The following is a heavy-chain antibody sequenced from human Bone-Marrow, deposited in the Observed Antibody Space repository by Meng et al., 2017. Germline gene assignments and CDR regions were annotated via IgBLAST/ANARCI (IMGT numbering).Heavy chain of an antibody. CDR2: MYSGGDT. CDR3: ATGETRYWFDP. Sequence: EVQLVDTGRVLTQPGGYLSLSLAASGFTVSSKYMSWVRQSPGKGLEWVSVMYSGGDTHYTDSVKGRFTISRDNSKNTLYLQMNNLRAEDTAVYYCATGETRYWFDPWGQGTLVTVSS. D-gene: IGHD1-26*01. J-gene: IGHJ5*02. V-gene: IGHV3-53*02. CDR1: GFTVSSKY.